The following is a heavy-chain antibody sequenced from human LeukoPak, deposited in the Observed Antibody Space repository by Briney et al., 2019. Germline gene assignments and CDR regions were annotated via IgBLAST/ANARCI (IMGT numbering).Heavy chain of an antibody. J-gene: IGHJ4*02. CDR2: MNPNSGNT. CDR3: ARDPLYDSSGYPTH. D-gene: IGHD3-22*01. CDR1: GYTFTSYD. Sequence: ASVKVSCKASGYTFTSYDINWVRQATGQGLEWMGWMNPNSGNTGYAQKFQGRVTITRNTSISTAYMELSSLRSEDTAVYYCARDPLYDSSGYPTHWGQGTLVTVSS. V-gene: IGHV1-8*03.